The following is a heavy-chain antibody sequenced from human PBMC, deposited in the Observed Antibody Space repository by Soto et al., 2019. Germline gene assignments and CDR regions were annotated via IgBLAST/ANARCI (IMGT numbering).Heavy chain of an antibody. V-gene: IGHV3-23*01. CDR3: AKVLSSTMIVVANLPDAFDI. J-gene: IGHJ3*02. CDR1: GFTFSSYA. Sequence: GGSLRLSCAASGFTFSSYAMSWVRQAPGKGLEWVSAISGSGGSTYYADSGKGRFTISRDNSKNTLYLQMNSLRAEDTAVYYCAKVLSSTMIVVANLPDAFDIWGQGTMVTVSS. CDR2: ISGSGGST. D-gene: IGHD3-22*01.